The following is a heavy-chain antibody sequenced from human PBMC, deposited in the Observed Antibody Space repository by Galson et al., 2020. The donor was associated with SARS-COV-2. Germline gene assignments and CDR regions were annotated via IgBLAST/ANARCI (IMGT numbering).Heavy chain of an antibody. CDR2: INYDGTT. V-gene: IGHV4-34*01. D-gene: IGHD4-17*01. CDR3: ATTLVTAVSLHDAFDV. CDR1: GDSFRRFN. Sequence: SETLSLTCVVKGDSFRRFNWNWIRQPPGKGPEWIGQINYDGTTNYNPSPRSRVTISADTSKNQISLILSSVTAADTAVYYCATTLVTAVSLHDAFDVWGQGTMVTVSS. J-gene: IGHJ3*01.